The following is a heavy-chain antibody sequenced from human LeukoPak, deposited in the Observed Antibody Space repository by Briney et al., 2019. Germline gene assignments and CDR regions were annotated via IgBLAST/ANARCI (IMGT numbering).Heavy chain of an antibody. V-gene: IGHV3-11*03. Sequence: GGSLRLSCAASGFNFSDYYINWIRQAPGKGLEWVSQISKTSSYTNYADSVKGRFTISRANARNSLYLQMNSLRAEDTAVYYCRRLQWLPDYWAKENLVTVSS. D-gene: IGHD5-24*01. CDR1: GFNFSDYY. CDR3: RRLQWLPDY. CDR2: ISKTSSYT. J-gene: IGHJ4*02.